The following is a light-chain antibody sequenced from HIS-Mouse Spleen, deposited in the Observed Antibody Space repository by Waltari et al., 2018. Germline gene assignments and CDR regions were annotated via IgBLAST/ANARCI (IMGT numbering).Light chain of an antibody. V-gene: IGLV4-69*01. Sequence: QLVLTQSPSASASLGASVKLTCTLSSVHSSSAIACHQQQPEKGPRYLMKLNSDGSHSKGDGIPDRFSGSSSGAERYLTISSLQSEDEADYYCQTWGTGIPWVFGGGTKLTVL. CDR3: QTWGTGIPWV. CDR1: SVHSSSA. J-gene: IGLJ3*02. CDR2: LNSDGSH.